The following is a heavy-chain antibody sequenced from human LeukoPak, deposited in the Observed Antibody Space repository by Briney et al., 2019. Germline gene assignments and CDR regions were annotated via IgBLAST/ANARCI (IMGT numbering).Heavy chain of an antibody. CDR3: ARDDYDSSGYYDY. CDR1: GYTFTGHY. D-gene: IGHD3-22*01. V-gene: IGHV1-2*06. CDR2: INPNSGGT. J-gene: IGHJ4*02. Sequence: ASVKVSCKASGYTFTGHYMHWVRQAPGQGLEWMGRINPNSGGTNYAQKFQGRVTMTRDTSISTAYMELSRLRSDDTAVYYCARDDYDSSGYYDYWGQGTLVTVSS.